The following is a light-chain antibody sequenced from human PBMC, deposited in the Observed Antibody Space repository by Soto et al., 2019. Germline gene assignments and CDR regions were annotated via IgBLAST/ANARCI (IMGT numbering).Light chain of an antibody. CDR2: GAS. Sequence: DIHMTQSPSFVSASPGDRVAITCRASHGIGRWLAWYQQKPGEAPKLLIYGASGLRSGVPSRFSGSGSGTDFTLTISSLQPEDFATYYCQQDDSFPLTFGGGTKVDI. CDR3: QQDDSFPLT. CDR1: HGIGRW. V-gene: IGKV1-12*01. J-gene: IGKJ4*01.